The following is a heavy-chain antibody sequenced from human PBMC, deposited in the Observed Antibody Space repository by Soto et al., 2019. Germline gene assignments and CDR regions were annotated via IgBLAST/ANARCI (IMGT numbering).Heavy chain of an antibody. Sequence: EVQLVESGGGLVQPGGSLKLSCAASGFTFSASAMHWVRQASGKGLEWVGRIRSKANSYATAYAASVKGRFTISRDDSKNTAYLQMSSLKADDTAVYYCTRHPAAGYGSGWYESYYGMDVWGQGTTVTVSS. CDR1: GFTFSASA. CDR3: TRHPAAGYGSGWYESYYGMDV. J-gene: IGHJ6*02. D-gene: IGHD6-19*01. CDR2: IRSKANSYAT. V-gene: IGHV3-73*02.